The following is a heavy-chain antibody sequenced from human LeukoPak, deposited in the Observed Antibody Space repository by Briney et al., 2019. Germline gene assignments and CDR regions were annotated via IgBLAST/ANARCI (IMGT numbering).Heavy chain of an antibody. CDR1: GGSISSYY. J-gene: IGHJ6*03. V-gene: IGHV4-4*07. D-gene: IGHD3-3*01. Sequence: SETLSLTCTVSGGSISSYYWSWIRQPAGKGLEWIGRIYTSGSTNYNPSLKSRVTMSVDTSKNQFSLKLSSVTAADTAVYYCARDGALLRFLEWLSPYYYMDVWGKGTTVTVSS. CDR3: ARDGALLRFLEWLSPYYYMDV. CDR2: IYTSGST.